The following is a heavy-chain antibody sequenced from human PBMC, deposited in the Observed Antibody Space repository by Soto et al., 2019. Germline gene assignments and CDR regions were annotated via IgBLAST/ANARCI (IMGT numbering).Heavy chain of an antibody. CDR3: AKDRYGDHGVIDY. D-gene: IGHD4-17*01. CDR1: GFTFSTYA. CDR2: ITGSGGST. V-gene: IGHV3-23*01. J-gene: IGHJ4*02. Sequence: GGSLRLSCAASGFTFSTYAMIWVRQAPGKGLEWVSVITGSGGSTYYADSVKGRFTISRDTSKNTLFLQMNSLRAEDTAVYYCAKDRYGDHGVIDYWGQGSMVIVSS.